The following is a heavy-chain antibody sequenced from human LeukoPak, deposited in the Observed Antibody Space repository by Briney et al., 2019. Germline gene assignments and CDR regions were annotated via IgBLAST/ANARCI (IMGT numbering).Heavy chain of an antibody. CDR1: GDSISSSNFY. Sequence: SETLSLTCTVSGDSISSSNFYWGWIRQPPGKGLEWTGSVFYSGSTYYNPSLKGRVTISVDTSKNQFSLKLSSVTAADTAVYYCARLVPGSRTYYTAAHWGQGTLVTVSS. CDR3: ARLVPGSRTYYTAAH. D-gene: IGHD3-10*01. J-gene: IGHJ4*02. V-gene: IGHV4-39*01. CDR2: VFYSGST.